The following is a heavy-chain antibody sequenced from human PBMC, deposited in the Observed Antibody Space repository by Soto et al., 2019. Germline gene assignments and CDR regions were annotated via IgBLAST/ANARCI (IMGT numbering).Heavy chain of an antibody. CDR2: IYYSGNT. Sequence: QLQLHESGPGLVRPSETLSLTCTVSSGSISSSSSYWGWIRQPPGKGLEWIGSIYYSGNTYYNPSLKSRVTISIDSSKTQFSLKLNSVTTADTAVYYCGAQDYGAEGYYFETWGQGTLVTVSS. J-gene: IGHJ4*02. D-gene: IGHD4-17*01. CDR3: GAQDYGAEGYYFET. CDR1: SGSISSSSSY. V-gene: IGHV4-39*01.